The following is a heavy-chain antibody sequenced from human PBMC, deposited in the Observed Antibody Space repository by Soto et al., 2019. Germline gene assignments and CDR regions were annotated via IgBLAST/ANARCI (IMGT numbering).Heavy chain of an antibody. J-gene: IGHJ4*02. Sequence: HPGGSLRLSCAASGLTFSGHWMTWVRQTPGEGLQWVAAIKPDGSETFYVDSVKGRFTISRDNARNSLFLQMDSLRAEDTAVYYCTSRPSGMTYHAVFDFWGQGTLATVSS. CDR2: IKPDGSET. D-gene: IGHD2-21*02. CDR3: TSRPSGMTYHAVFDF. V-gene: IGHV3-7*03. CDR1: GLTFSGHW.